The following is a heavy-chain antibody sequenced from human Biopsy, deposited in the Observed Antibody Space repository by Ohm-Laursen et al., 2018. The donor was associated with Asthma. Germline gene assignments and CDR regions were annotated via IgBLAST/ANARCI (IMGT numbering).Heavy chain of an antibody. D-gene: IGHD1-26*01. CDR2: ISFDGTNR. V-gene: IGHV3-30*18. CDR1: EFPFSSYA. J-gene: IGHJ4*02. Sequence: SLRLSCAASEFPFSSYAMNWVRQAPGKGLDWVAVISFDGTNRNYTDSVKGRFTISRDNSRNTLHLEMNSLRAEDTAVYFCAKEVFPGWELRRGPDSWGQGTLVTASS. CDR3: AKEVFPGWELRRGPDS.